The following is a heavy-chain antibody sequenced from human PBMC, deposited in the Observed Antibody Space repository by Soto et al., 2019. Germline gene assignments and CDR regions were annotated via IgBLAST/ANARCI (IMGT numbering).Heavy chain of an antibody. Sequence: PGGSLRLSCAASGFTFSSYEMNWVRQAPGKGLEWVSYISSSGSTIYYADSVKGRFNISRDNAKNSLYLQMNSLRAEDTAVYYCARDHKGGYYYYGMDVWGQGTTVTVSS. V-gene: IGHV3-48*03. CDR3: ARDHKGGYYYYGMDV. CDR2: ISSSGSTI. J-gene: IGHJ6*02. CDR1: GFTFSSYE.